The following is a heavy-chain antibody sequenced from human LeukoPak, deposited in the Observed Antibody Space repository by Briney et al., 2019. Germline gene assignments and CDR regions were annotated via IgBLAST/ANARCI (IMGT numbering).Heavy chain of an antibody. V-gene: IGHV4-39*01. CDR1: GGSFSGYY. D-gene: IGHD4-17*01. CDR2: IYYSGST. Sequence: PSETLSLTCAVYGGSFSGYYWGWIRQPPGKGLEWIGSIYYSGSTYYYPSLKSRVTISVDTSKNQFSLKLSSVTAADTAVYYCARRITVTTRNWFDPWGQGTLVTVSS. J-gene: IGHJ5*02. CDR3: ARRITVTTRNWFDP.